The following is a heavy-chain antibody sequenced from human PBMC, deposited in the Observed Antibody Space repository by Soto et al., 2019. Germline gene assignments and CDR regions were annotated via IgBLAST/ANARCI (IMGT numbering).Heavy chain of an antibody. Sequence: VQLLESGGDLVQPGGSLRLSCVASGFILNNYAMSWVRQAPGKGLEWVSTIGGTDGDSDGVPWYEDSVKGRFTISRDRSANTLLLDMDNLRAEDSDLYYCLKRGRNWGAFDFWGQGTTVVVSS. D-gene: IGHD7-27*01. CDR2: IGGTDGDSDGVP. CDR1: GFILNNYA. CDR3: LKRGRNWGAFDF. J-gene: IGHJ3*01. V-gene: IGHV3-23*01.